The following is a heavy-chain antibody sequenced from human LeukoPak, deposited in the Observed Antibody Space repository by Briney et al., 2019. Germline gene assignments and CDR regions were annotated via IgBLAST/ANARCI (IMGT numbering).Heavy chain of an antibody. V-gene: IGHV3-7*01. Sequence: GGSLRLSCAASGLTFSSYWMSWVRQAPGKGLEWVANIKQDGSEKYYVDSVKGRFTISRDNAKNSLYLQMNSLRAEDTAVYYCARDVRLSATSWFDPWGQGTLVTVSS. J-gene: IGHJ5*02. CDR3: ARDVRLSATSWFDP. D-gene: IGHD2-2*01. CDR1: GLTFSSYW. CDR2: IKQDGSEK.